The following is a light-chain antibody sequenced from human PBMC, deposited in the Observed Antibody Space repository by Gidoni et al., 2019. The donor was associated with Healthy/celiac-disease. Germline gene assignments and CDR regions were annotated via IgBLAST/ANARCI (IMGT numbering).Light chain of an antibody. J-gene: IGKJ1*01. CDR1: QGIRND. CDR2: AAS. Sequence: AIKMTQAPSSLSASVGDRGTITCRASQGIRNDLGWYQQKPGKAPKLLIYAASSLKSGVPSRFRGSGSCTVFTLPISSLPPEDFATYYCLQDYTYPRTFGPGTKVEIK. CDR3: LQDYTYPRT. V-gene: IGKV1-6*01.